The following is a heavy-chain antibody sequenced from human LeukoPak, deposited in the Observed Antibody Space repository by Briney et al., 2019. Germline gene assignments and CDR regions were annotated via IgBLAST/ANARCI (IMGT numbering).Heavy chain of an antibody. V-gene: IGHV3-21*01. CDR1: GFTFSSYS. CDR3: ARVGLNFVALHI. CDR2: IGSRSTYT. J-gene: IGHJ3*02. D-gene: IGHD1-7*01. Sequence: KPGGSLRLSCAASGFTFSSYSMNWVRQAPGKGLEWVSSIGSRSTYTYSADSVKGRVTISRDNDKNSLYLQMDSLRAGDTAVYYCARVGLNFVALHIWVQGTMVTVSS.